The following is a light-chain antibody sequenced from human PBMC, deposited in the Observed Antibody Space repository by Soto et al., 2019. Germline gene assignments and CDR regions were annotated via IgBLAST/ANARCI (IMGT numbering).Light chain of an antibody. CDR1: QSISSW. J-gene: IGKJ2*01. CDR2: KAS. Sequence: GDRVTITCRASQSISSWLAWYQQKPGKAPKLLIYKASSLESGVPSRFSGSGSGTEFTLTISSLQPDDFATYFCQQYYSFPRTFGQGTKVDIK. V-gene: IGKV1-5*03. CDR3: QQYYSFPRT.